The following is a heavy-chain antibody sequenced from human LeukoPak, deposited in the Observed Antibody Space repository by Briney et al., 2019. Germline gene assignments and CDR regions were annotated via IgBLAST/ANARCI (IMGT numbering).Heavy chain of an antibody. CDR3: VREGTSGNGDGYNSYDY. CDR1: GFTFSHFC. V-gene: IGHV3-33*08. Sequence: PGRSLRLSCAATGFTFSHFCMHWVRQAPGKGLEWVAVICYNGRNQYYRDSVKGGFTISRHNFKNTLHLQMRRLRVADRAMYYCVREGTSGNGDGYNSYDYWGQGTLVTVSS. CDR2: ICYNGRNQ. J-gene: IGHJ4*02. D-gene: IGHD5-24*01.